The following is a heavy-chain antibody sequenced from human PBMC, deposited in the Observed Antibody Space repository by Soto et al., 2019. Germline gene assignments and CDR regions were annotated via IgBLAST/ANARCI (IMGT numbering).Heavy chain of an antibody. CDR1: GFTFSSYG. Sequence: VQLVESGGGLVQPGGSLRLSCAASGFTFSSYGMHWVRQAPGKGLEWVAVIWYDGSNKYYADSVKGRFTISRDNSKNTLYLQMNSLRAEDTAVYYCAREAAELELRFHLYGMDVWGQGTTVTVSS. J-gene: IGHJ6*02. CDR3: AREAAELELRFHLYGMDV. D-gene: IGHD1-7*01. V-gene: IGHV3-33*08. CDR2: IWYDGSNK.